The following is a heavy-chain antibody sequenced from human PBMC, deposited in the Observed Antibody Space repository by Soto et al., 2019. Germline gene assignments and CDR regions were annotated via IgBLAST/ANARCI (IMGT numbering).Heavy chain of an antibody. D-gene: IGHD4-17*01. J-gene: IGHJ6*02. CDR3: ARDPPFSGILRGTPLMDV. Sequence: QVQLVQSEAEVRKPGASVKVSCKASGYSFTTHGISWVRRAPGHGLEWMGWISAYNGDTHYVQRCQGRLTMTTDTSTSTAYMELRSLTSDDTAVYYCARDPPFSGILRGTPLMDVWGQGTTVTVSS. CDR2: ISAYNGDT. CDR1: GYSFTTHG. V-gene: IGHV1-18*04.